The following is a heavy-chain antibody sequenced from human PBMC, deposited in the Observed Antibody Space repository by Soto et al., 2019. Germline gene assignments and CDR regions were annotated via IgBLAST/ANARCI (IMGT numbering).Heavy chain of an antibody. Sequence: PGESLKISCKGSGYSFSNYWNAWGRHMAGKGLEWMGVIYPGDSDTRYSPSFQGQVTISADKSISTAYLQWSSLKASDTAMYYCAMGESSYRYFDFWGTGSLVTVFS. CDR3: AMGESSYRYFDF. J-gene: IGHJ4*02. CDR2: IYPGDSDT. CDR1: GYSFSNYW. V-gene: IGHV5-51*01. D-gene: IGHD1-26*01.